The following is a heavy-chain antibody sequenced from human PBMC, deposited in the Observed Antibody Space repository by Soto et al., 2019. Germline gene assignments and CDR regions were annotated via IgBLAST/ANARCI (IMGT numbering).Heavy chain of an antibody. CDR1: GFTFSSYW. D-gene: IGHD3-9*01. V-gene: IGHV3-74*01. Sequence: PGGSLRLSCAASGFTFSSYWMHWVRQAPGKGLVWVSRINSDGSSTSYADSVKGRFTISRDNAKNTLYLQMNSLRAEDTAVYYCARDHSRAFDWTFNWFDPWGQGTLVTVSS. J-gene: IGHJ5*02. CDR2: INSDGSST. CDR3: ARDHSRAFDWTFNWFDP.